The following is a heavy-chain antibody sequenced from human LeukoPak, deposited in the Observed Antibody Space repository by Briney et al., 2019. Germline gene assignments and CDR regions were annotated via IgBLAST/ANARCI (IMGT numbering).Heavy chain of an antibody. CDR3: ARDIAARTFPNYFDY. CDR1: GFTVSSNS. V-gene: IGHV3-48*01. Sequence: PGGSLRLSCTVSGFTVSSNSWSWVRQAPGKGLEWVSYISSSSSTIYYADSVKGRFTISRDNAKNSLYLQMNSLRAEDTAVYYCARDIAARTFPNYFDYWGQGTLVTVSS. CDR2: ISSSSSTI. J-gene: IGHJ4*02. D-gene: IGHD6-6*01.